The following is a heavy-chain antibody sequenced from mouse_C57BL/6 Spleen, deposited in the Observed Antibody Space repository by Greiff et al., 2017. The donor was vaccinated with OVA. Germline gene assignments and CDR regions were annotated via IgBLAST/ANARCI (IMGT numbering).Heavy chain of an antibody. CDR1: GYAFSSYW. CDR2: IYPGDGDT. CDR3: ALYGNYADYYAMDD. J-gene: IGHJ4*01. D-gene: IGHD2-1*01. Sequence: QVQLQQSGAELVKPGASVKISCKASGYAFSSYWMNWVKQRPGKGLEGIGQIYPGDGDTNYNGKFKGKATLTADKSSSTAYMQLSSLTSEDSAVYFCALYGNYADYYAMDDWGQGTSVTVSS. V-gene: IGHV1-80*01.